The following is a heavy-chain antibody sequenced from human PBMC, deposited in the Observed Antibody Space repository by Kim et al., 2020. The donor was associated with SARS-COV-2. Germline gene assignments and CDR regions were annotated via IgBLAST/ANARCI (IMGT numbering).Heavy chain of an antibody. J-gene: IGHJ6*02. D-gene: IGHD4-4*01. CDR3: ARGSNYENYYYYGMDV. V-gene: IGHV3-48*02. Sequence: SVKGRFTISRDNAKNSLYLQMNSLRDEDTAVYYCARGSNYENYYYYGMDVWGQGTTVTVSS.